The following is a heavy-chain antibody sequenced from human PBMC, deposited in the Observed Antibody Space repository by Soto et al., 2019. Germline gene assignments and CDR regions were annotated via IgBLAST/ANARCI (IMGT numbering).Heavy chain of an antibody. CDR2: FDPEEDET. D-gene: IGHD3-10*01. J-gene: IGHJ6*02. CDR3: ATGGGFGKWVHTSLFSYGMDV. Sequence: QVQVVQSGAEVKKPGASVKVSCKVSGYTFTDLSVHWVRQAPGKGLEWMGGFDPEEDETIYAQKFKGRVAMTEDTSTDTAYMELSSLRSEDTAMYYCATGGGFGKWVHTSLFSYGMDVWGQGTAVTVSS. CDR1: GYTFTDLS. V-gene: IGHV1-24*01.